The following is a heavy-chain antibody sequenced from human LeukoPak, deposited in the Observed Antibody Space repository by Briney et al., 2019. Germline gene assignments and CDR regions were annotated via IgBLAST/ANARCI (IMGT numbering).Heavy chain of an antibody. J-gene: IGHJ4*02. CDR3: AQGGLQWELLIKLPRFDY. CDR1: GFTFSNAW. Sequence: GGSLRLSCAASGFTFSNAWMSWVRQAPGKGLEWVGRIKSKTDGGTTDYAAPVKGRFTISRDDSKNTLYLQMNSLRAEDTAVYYCAQGGLQWELLIKLPRFDYWGQGTLVTVSS. CDR2: IKSKTDGGTT. V-gene: IGHV3-15*01. D-gene: IGHD1-26*01.